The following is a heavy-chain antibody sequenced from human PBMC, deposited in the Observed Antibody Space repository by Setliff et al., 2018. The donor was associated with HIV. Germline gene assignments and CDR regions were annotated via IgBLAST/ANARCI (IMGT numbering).Heavy chain of an antibody. CDR2: IYYSGST. D-gene: IGHD5-12*01. CDR3: ARGRKRGGYNFYYYYMDV. CDR1: GGSISSYY. J-gene: IGHJ6*03. Sequence: SETLSLTCTVSGGSISSYYWSWIRQPPGKGLEWIGYIYYSGSTNYNPSLKSRVTISVDTSKNQFSLKLSSVTAADTAVYYCARGRKRGGYNFYYYYMDVWGKGTTVTVSS. V-gene: IGHV4-59*12.